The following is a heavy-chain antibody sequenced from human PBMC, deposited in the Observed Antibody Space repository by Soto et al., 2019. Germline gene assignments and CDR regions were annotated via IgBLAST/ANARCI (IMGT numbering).Heavy chain of an antibody. CDR3: TRDWEITVSTWSFGGF. J-gene: IGHJ4*02. CDR2: IIPFHGVT. V-gene: IGHV1-69*08. D-gene: IGHD3-10*01. Sequence: QVQLVQSGAEVKKPGSSVKVSCKASGGTFSPYTINWVRQAPGQGLEWMGRIIPFHGVTNYAQKFQARVTIPADKSTSTAYMERSGLRFEDTAMYYCTRDWEITVSTWSFGGFWGRGTLVTVSS. CDR1: GGTFSPYT.